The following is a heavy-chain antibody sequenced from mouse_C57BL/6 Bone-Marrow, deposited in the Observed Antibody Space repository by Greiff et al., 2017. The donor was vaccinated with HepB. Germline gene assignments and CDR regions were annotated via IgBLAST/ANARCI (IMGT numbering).Heavy chain of an antibody. Sequence: QVQLQQPGAELVKPGASVKMSCKASGYTFTSYWITWVKQRPGQGLEWIGDIYPGSGSTNYNEKFKSKATLTVDTSSSTAYMQLSSLTSEDSAVYYCARKRGAYYGSSPAWFAYWGQGTLVTVSA. CDR3: ARKRGAYYGSSPAWFAY. J-gene: IGHJ3*01. V-gene: IGHV1-55*01. CDR1: GYTFTSYW. D-gene: IGHD1-1*01. CDR2: IYPGSGST.